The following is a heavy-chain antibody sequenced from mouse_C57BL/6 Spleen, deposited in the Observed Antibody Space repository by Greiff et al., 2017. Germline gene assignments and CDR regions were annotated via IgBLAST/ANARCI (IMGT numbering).Heavy chain of an antibody. D-gene: IGHD2-4*01. V-gene: IGHV1-82*01. J-gene: IGHJ4*01. CDR2: IYPGDGDT. CDR1: GYAFSSSW. Sequence: QVQLQQSGPELVKPGASVKISCKASGYAFSSSWMNWVKQRPGKGLEWIGRIYPGDGDTTYNGKFKGKATLTADKSSSTAYMQLSSLTSEDSAVYFCASIYDCEHYYAMDYWGQGTSVTVSS. CDR3: ASIYDCEHYYAMDY.